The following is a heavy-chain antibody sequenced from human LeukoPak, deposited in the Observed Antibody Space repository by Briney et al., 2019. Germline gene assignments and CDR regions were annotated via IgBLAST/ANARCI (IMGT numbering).Heavy chain of an antibody. D-gene: IGHD1-14*01. CDR3: VKDGRSSAPH. Sequence: GGSLRLSCAASGFTFSNYDMSCVRPAPGKGLEWVSGITHTGGPSSADSVKGRFTISRDNASSTLTLQMSRLRAEDTAVYFCVKDGRSSAPHWGQGTQVTVSS. CDR1: GFTFSNYD. CDR2: ITHTGGP. J-gene: IGHJ4*02. V-gene: IGHV3-23*01.